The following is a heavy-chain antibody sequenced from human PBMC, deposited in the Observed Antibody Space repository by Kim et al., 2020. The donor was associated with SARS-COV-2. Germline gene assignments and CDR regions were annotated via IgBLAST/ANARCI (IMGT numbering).Heavy chain of an antibody. CDR3: ARGLGAAAIFY. CDR1: GGSFSGYY. J-gene: IGHJ4*02. D-gene: IGHD2-2*01. CDR2: INHSVST. V-gene: IGHV4-34*01. Sequence: SETLSLTCAVYGGSFSGYYWSWIRQLPGKGLEWIGEINHSVSTNYNPSLKSRVTISVDTSKNQFSLKLSSVTAADTAVYYCARGLGAAAIFYWGQGTLVTVSS.